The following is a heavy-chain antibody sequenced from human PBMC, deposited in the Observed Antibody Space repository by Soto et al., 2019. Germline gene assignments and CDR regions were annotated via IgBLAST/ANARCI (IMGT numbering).Heavy chain of an antibody. V-gene: IGHV3-23*01. CDR2: ISGSGGTT. D-gene: IGHD6-25*01. J-gene: IGHJ4*02. Sequence: GGSLRLSCVASGFTFGSYAMSWVRQAPGKGLEWVSSISGSGGTTYYADSVKGRFTISRDNSKNTLYLQMNSLRAEDTAVYYCAKLPRQGFDYWGQGTLVTVSS. CDR3: AKLPRQGFDY. CDR1: GFTFGSYA.